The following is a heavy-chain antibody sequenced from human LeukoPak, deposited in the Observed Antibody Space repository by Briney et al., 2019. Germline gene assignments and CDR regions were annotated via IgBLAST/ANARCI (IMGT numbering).Heavy chain of an antibody. J-gene: IGHJ5*02. Sequence: SETLSLTCTVSGGSISSYTWSWTRQPAGMRLEGIGRIYSSGTTNYNPSFESRVTMSVDTSKNQFYLKLTSVTAADTAVYYCARETYNDAWYGDLWGQGSLVTVSS. V-gene: IGHV4-4*07. CDR2: IYSSGTT. CDR1: GGSISSYT. D-gene: IGHD3-16*01. CDR3: ARETYNDAWYGDL.